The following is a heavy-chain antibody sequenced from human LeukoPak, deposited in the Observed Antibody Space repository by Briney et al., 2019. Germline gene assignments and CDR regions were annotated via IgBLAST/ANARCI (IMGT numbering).Heavy chain of an antibody. D-gene: IGHD3-3*01. V-gene: IGHV4-34*01. CDR1: GGSFSGYY. J-gene: IGHJ3*02. CDR2: INHSGST. CDR3: ARRGITIFGVAPGRAFDI. Sequence: SETLSLTCAVYGGSFSGYYWSWIRQPPGKGLEWIGEINHSGSTNYNPSLKSRVTISVDTSKNQFSLKLSPVTAADTAVYYCARRGITIFGVAPGRAFDIWGQGTMVTVSS.